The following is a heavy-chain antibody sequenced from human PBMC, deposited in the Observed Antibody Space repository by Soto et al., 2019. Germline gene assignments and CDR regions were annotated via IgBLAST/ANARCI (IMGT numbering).Heavy chain of an antibody. V-gene: IGHV3-33*03. J-gene: IGHJ4*02. CDR3: VKESTPPFFDS. D-gene: IGHD2-15*01. CDR1: GFTLNNYG. CDR2: MWYDGLRQ. Sequence: GGSLRLSCVGSGFTLNNYGVHWVRQAPGKGLEWVALMWYDGLRQTYLDSVRGRFAVSRDSSTNTIYLQMNSLRVEDTGNYFCVKESTPPFFDSWGQGTPVTVSS.